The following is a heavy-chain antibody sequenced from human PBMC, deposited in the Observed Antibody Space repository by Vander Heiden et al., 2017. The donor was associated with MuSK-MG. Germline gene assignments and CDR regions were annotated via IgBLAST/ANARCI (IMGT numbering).Heavy chain of an antibody. D-gene: IGHD3-22*01. V-gene: IGHV4-34*01. J-gene: IGHJ4*01. CDR1: GGSFSGYY. CDR3: ARGRRNDYDSSGYNIDY. CDR2: INHSGST. Sequence: QVQLQQWGAGLLKPSETLSLTCAVYGGSFSGYYWSWIRQPPGKGLEWIGEINHSGSTNYNPSLKSRVTISVDTSKNQFSLKLSSVTAADTAVYYCARGRRNDYDSSGYNIDYWGHGTLVTVSS.